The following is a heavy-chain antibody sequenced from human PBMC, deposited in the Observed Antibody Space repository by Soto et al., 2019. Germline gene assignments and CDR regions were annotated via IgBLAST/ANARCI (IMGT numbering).Heavy chain of an antibody. CDR2: INAGNGNT. D-gene: IGHD3-10*01. CDR3: ARDPVYYYGNDGH. Sequence: ASVKVSCKASGYTFTSYAMHWVRQAPGQRLEWMGWINAGNGNTKYSQKFQGRFTISRDTSRNTLYLQMNSLRAEDTAVYYCARDPVYYYGNDGHWGQGTLVTVSS. V-gene: IGHV1-3*01. J-gene: IGHJ4*02. CDR1: GYTFTSYA.